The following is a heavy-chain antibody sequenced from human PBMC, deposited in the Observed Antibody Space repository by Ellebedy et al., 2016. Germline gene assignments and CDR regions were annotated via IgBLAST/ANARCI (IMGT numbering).Heavy chain of an antibody. CDR1: GDSINSDEYY. Sequence: LRLSXTVSGDSINSDEYYWSWIRQPPGKGLEWIGHIYHSGATYYDPSLKSRTTMSVDTSKNYFSLKLNSVTAADTAIYYCARGPEVATITKWLDPWGQGALVTVSS. CDR2: IYHSGAT. CDR3: ARGPEVATITKWLDP. D-gene: IGHD5-12*01. V-gene: IGHV4-30-4*01. J-gene: IGHJ5*02.